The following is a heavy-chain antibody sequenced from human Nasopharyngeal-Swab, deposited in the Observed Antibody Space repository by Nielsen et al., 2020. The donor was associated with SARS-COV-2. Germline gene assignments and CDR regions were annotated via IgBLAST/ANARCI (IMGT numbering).Heavy chain of an antibody. CDR3: ARDRWYYYDSSGEID. Sequence: GGSLRLSFAASGFTFSSFSMNWVRQAPGKGLDWVSYISSISSTIYYADSLKGRFTISRDNAKNSLYLQMNSLRDEDTAVYYCARDRWYYYDSSGEIDWGQGTLVTVSS. V-gene: IGHV3-48*02. J-gene: IGHJ4*02. CDR2: ISSISSTI. CDR1: GFTFSSFS. D-gene: IGHD3-22*01.